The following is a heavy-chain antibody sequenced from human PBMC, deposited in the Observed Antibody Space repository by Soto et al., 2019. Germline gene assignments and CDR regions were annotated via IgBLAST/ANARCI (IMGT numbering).Heavy chain of an antibody. CDR1: GYSFTRYW. Sequence: GESLKISCKGSGYSFTRYWIGWVRQMPGKGLEWMGIIYPGDSDTRYSPPFQGLVTISADRSRSPAYLQCNRLQGSDTAMSVCARGGAYMTGWEPPPEDYSGLDVWGQGTTVTVSS. J-gene: IGHJ6*02. CDR2: IYPGDSDT. V-gene: IGHV5-51*01. CDR3: ARGGAYMTGWEPPPEDYSGLDV. D-gene: IGHD1-26*01.